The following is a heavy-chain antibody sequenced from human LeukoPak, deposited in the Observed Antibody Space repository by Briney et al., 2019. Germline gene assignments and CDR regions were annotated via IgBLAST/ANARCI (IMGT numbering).Heavy chain of an antibody. D-gene: IGHD3-10*01. CDR3: ARARGYGSGSYFSGVYYYYMDV. J-gene: IGHJ6*03. Sequence: PGGSLRLSCAASGFTFSTCSMNWVRQAPGKGLEWVSSISSSSSYIYYADSVKGRFTISRDNAKNSLYLQMNSLRAEDTAVYYCARARGYGSGSYFSGVYYYYMDVWGKGTTVTVSS. CDR2: ISSSSSYI. CDR1: GFTFSTCS. V-gene: IGHV3-21*01.